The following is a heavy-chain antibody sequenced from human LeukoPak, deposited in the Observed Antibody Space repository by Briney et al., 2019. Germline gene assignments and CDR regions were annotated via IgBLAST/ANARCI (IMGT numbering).Heavy chain of an antibody. D-gene: IGHD2/OR15-2a*01. CDR2: VNHSGST. Sequence: TSETLSLTCAVYGGSFIDYSWSWIRQPPGKGLEWIGEVNHSGSTNYNPSLRSRVTMSVDTSKNQFSLRLSSMTAADTAVYYCARQPTLTCNSASCYAFDIWGQDTMVTVSS. J-gene: IGHJ3*02. CDR3: ARQPTLTCNSASCYAFDI. V-gene: IGHV4-34*01. CDR1: GGSFIDYS.